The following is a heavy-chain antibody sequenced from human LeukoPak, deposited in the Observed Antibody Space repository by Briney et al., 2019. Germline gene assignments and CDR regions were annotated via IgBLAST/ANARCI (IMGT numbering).Heavy chain of an antibody. V-gene: IGHV3-23*01. D-gene: IGHD6-13*01. Sequence: PGGTLRLSCAASGFTFSSYAMSWVRQAPGKGLEWVSAISGSGGSTYYADSVKGRFTISRDNSKNTLYLQMNSLRAEDTAVYYCAKLRSSWHHYHYYYMDVWGKGTTVTVSS. CDR2: ISGSGGST. J-gene: IGHJ6*03. CDR3: AKLRSSWHHYHYYYMDV. CDR1: GFTFSSYA.